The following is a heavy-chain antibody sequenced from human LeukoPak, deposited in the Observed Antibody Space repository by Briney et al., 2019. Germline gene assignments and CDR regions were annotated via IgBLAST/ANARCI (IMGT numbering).Heavy chain of an antibody. CDR3: ARDRITGTSTVFDY. D-gene: IGHD1-7*01. V-gene: IGHV4-4*07. CDR1: GGSISSYY. CDR2: IYTSGST. J-gene: IGHJ4*02. Sequence: SETLSLTCTVSGGSISSYYWSWIRQPAGKGLEWIGRIYTSGSTNYNPSLKSRVTMSVDTSKNQFSLKLSSVTAADTAVYYCARDRITGTSTVFDYWGQGTLVTVSS.